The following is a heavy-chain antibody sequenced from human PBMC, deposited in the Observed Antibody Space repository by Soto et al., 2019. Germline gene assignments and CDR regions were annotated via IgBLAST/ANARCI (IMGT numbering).Heavy chain of an antibody. J-gene: IGHJ4*02. D-gene: IGHD4-17*01. CDR2: IGSRGNTK. CDR1: GFTFSDYY. V-gene: IGHV3-11*01. Sequence: LRLSCATSGFTFSDYYMSWIRQAPGKGLEWVSYIGSRGNTKYYADSVRGRFSISRDNAKNSLYLQMNSLRADDTAVYYCARDGTEYYGEYYDYWGQGIPVTVSS. CDR3: ARDGTEYYGEYYDY.